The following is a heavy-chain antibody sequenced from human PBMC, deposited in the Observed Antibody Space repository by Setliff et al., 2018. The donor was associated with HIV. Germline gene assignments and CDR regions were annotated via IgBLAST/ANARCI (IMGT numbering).Heavy chain of an antibody. CDR1: GYTFFDYY. CDR2: INPNSGDT. CDR3: VRVMDIAAFVI. D-gene: IGHD5-12*01. V-gene: IGHV1-2*02. J-gene: IGHJ3*02. Sequence: ASVKVSCKASGYTFFDYYIHWVRQAPGKGLEWMGWINPNSGDTKYPQEFLGRVTMTRDLSINTACMDLTRLKSDDTAVYYCVRVMDIAAFVIWGQGTMVTVSS.